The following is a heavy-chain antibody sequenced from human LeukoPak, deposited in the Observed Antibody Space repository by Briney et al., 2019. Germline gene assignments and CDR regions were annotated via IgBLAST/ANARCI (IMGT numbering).Heavy chain of an antibody. V-gene: IGHV3-23*01. D-gene: IGHD2-15*01. CDR3: AKDLSAASYYYYGMDV. Sequence: GGSLRLSCAASGFTFSSYAMSWVRQAPGKGLEWVSAISGSGGSTYYAGSVKGRFTISRDNSKNTLYLQMNSLRAEDTAVYYCAKDLSAASYYYYGMDVWGQGTTVTVSS. CDR2: ISGSGGST. CDR1: GFTFSSYA. J-gene: IGHJ6*02.